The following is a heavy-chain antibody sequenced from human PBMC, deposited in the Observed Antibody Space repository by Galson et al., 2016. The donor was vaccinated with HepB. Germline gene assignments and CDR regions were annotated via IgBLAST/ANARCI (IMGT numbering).Heavy chain of an antibody. D-gene: IGHD4-17*01. CDR2: IWPGDSDT. CDR3: ARQLRNYGMDG. J-gene: IGHJ6*02. CDR1: GYSFTTHW. Sequence: QSGADVKKPGESLKISCKASGYSFTTHWIAWVRQMPGKGLEWMGIIWPGDSDTRYSPSFQGQVTISADKSITTAYLQWSTLKASDTAMYYCARQLRNYGMDGWGQGTAVTVSS. V-gene: IGHV5-51*01.